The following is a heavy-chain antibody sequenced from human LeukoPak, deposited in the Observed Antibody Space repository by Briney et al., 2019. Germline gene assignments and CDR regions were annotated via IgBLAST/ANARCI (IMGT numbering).Heavy chain of an antibody. CDR2: IRSKANSHAT. V-gene: IGHV3-73*01. D-gene: IGHD3-22*01. J-gene: IGHJ1*01. CDR1: GFTFSGSA. Sequence: PGGSLKLSCAASGFTFSGSAMHWVRQASGKGLEWVGRIRSKANSHATAYAAPVKGRFTISRDDSKNTAYLQMNSLKTEDTAVYYCTTYDSSAYLYFQHWGQGTLVTVSS. CDR3: TTYDSSAYLYFQH.